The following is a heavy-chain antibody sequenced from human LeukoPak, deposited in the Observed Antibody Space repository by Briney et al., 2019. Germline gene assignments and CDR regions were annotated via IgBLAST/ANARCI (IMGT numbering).Heavy chain of an antibody. V-gene: IGHV1-2*02. CDR1: GYSFTGYH. CDR2: INPNSGGT. J-gene: IGHJ4*02. D-gene: IGHD4-17*01. CDR3: ARDSSQDYGGNSADH. Sequence: ASVKVSCKTSGYSFTGYHIHWVRQAPGQGLEWMGWINPNSGGTNFAQKFPARVTLTRDTSISTVYMELSSLRSDDTAIYYCARDSSQDYGGNSADHWGQGTLVTVSS.